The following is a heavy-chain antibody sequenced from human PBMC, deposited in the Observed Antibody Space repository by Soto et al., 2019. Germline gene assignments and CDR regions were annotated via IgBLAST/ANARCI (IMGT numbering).Heavy chain of an antibody. J-gene: IGHJ4*02. CDR3: ARVATRRIAVAGTTFDY. CDR1: GGTFSSYA. CDR2: IIPIFGTA. D-gene: IGHD6-19*01. V-gene: IGHV1-69*13. Sequence: ASVKVSCKASGGTFSSYAISWVRQAPGQGLEWMGGIIPIFGTANYAQKFQGRVTITADESTSTAYMELSSLRSEDTAVYYCARVATRRIAVAGTTFDYWGQGTLVTVSS.